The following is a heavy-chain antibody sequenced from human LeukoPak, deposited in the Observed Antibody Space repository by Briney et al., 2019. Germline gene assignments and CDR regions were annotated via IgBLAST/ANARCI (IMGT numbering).Heavy chain of an antibody. CDR1: GFTFNSYW. CDR2: TNPDGSDK. J-gene: IGHJ4*02. CDR3: AKDRAVLRYFDWLFT. V-gene: IGHV3-7*01. D-gene: IGHD3-9*01. Sequence: GGSLRLSCAASGFTFNSYWMSWVRQAPGKGLEWVANTNPDGSDKYYVDSVKGRFTISRDNSKNTLYLQMNSLRAEDTAVYYCAKDRAVLRYFDWLFTWGQGTLVTVSS.